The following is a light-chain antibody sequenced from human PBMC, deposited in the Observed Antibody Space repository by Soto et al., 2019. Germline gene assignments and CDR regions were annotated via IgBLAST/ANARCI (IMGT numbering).Light chain of an antibody. J-gene: IGKJ2*01. CDR1: QSVSSSY. V-gene: IGKV3-20*01. CDR2: GAS. CDR3: QQYGSSFT. Sequence: EIVLTQSPGTLSLSPGERATLSCRASQSVSSSYLAWYRQKPGQAPRLLIYGASSRATGIPDRFSGRGSVTDFTLTISRLEPEDFAVYYCQQYGSSFTFGQGTKLEIK.